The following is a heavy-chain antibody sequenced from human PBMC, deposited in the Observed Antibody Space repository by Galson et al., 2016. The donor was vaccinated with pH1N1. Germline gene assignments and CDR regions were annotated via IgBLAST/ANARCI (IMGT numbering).Heavy chain of an antibody. J-gene: IGHJ3*02. V-gene: IGHV1-58*02. CDR3: AADHSIGYYNTVFDI. CDR1: GFTFTRSP. Sequence: SVKVSCKASGFTFTRSPMQWVRQARGQRLEWIGWIVVGSGNTNYAQKFQERVTITRDMSTSTAYMELSSLRSEDTAVCYCAADHSIGYYNTVFDIWGQGTMVTVSS. D-gene: IGHD3-9*01. CDR2: IVVGSGNT.